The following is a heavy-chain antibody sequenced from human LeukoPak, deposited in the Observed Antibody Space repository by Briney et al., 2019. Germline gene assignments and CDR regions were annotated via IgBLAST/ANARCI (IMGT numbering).Heavy chain of an antibody. J-gene: IGHJ3*02. Sequence: PSETLSLTCVVSGYSISSGYYWGWIRQPPGKGLEWIGSMYHSGSTYSNPSLKSRVTISVDTSKNQFSLKLSYVTAADTAVYYCARHQVAEWFSDAFDTWGQGTMVTVSS. CDR2: MYHSGST. V-gene: IGHV4-38-2*01. D-gene: IGHD3-10*01. CDR3: ARHQVAEWFSDAFDT. CDR1: GYSISSGYY.